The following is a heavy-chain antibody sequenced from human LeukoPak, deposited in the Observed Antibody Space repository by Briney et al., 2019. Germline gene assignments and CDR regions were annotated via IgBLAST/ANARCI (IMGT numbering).Heavy chain of an antibody. D-gene: IGHD5-24*01. Sequence: PSETLSLTCTVSGGSISSYYWSWIRQPPGKGLEWIGYIYYSGSTNYNPSLESRVTMSVDTSKNQFSLKLSSVTAADTAVYYCASSRDGDLRFDPWGQGTLVTVSS. CDR3: ASSRDGDLRFDP. V-gene: IGHV4-59*08. J-gene: IGHJ5*02. CDR2: IYYSGST. CDR1: GGSISSYY.